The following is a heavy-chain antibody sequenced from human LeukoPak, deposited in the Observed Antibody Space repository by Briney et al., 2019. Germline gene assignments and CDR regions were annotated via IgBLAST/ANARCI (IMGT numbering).Heavy chain of an antibody. J-gene: IGHJ4*02. CDR1: GFAFSSYA. Sequence: GGSLRLSCATSGFAFSSYAMTWVRQAPGRGLEWVSYFGSGGTTQYAGSVKGRFTISRGNSKNTLHLQMNSLRAEDTAVYYCAKLRGHPREAYYFDCWGQGTLVTVSS. V-gene: IGHV3-23*01. D-gene: IGHD4-17*01. CDR2: FGSGGTT. CDR3: AKLRGHPREAYYFDC.